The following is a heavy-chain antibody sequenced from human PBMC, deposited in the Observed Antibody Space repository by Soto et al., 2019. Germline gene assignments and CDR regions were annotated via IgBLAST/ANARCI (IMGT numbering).Heavy chain of an antibody. CDR1: GYTFTGYY. Sequence: GASVKVSCKASGYTFTGYYMHWVRQAPGQGLEWMGWINPNSGGTNYAQKFQGWVTMTRDTSISTAYMELSRLRSDDTAVYYCARDDRGVRRAGGGMDVWGQGTTVTVSS. J-gene: IGHJ6*02. V-gene: IGHV1-2*04. CDR3: ARDDRGVRRAGGGMDV. CDR2: INPNSGGT.